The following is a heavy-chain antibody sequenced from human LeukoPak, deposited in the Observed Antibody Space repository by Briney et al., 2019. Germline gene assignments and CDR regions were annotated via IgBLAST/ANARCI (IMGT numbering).Heavy chain of an antibody. Sequence: SETLSLTCAVYGGSFSGYYWSWIRQPPGKGLEWIGEINHSGSTNYNPSLKSRVTISVDTSKNQFSLKLSSVTAADTAVYYCARVARYDSSGFDYWGQGTLVTVSS. D-gene: IGHD3-22*01. CDR3: ARVARYDSSGFDY. J-gene: IGHJ4*02. CDR2: INHSGST. CDR1: GGSFSGYY. V-gene: IGHV4-34*01.